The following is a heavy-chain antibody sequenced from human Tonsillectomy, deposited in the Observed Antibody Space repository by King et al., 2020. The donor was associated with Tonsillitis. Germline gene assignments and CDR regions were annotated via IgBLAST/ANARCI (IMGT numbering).Heavy chain of an antibody. D-gene: IGHD3/OR15-3a*01. V-gene: IGHV3-23*04. CDR2: ISGSGGST. J-gene: IGHJ4*02. CDR3: AKVSQGTGAAVGPFDY. CDR1: GFTFSSYA. Sequence: VQLVESGGGLVQPGGPLRLSCAASGFTFSSYAMSWVRQAPGKGLEWVSAISGSGGSTYYADSVKGRFTISRDNSKNTLYLQMNSLRAEDTAVYNCAKVSQGTGAAVGPFDYWGQGTLVTVSS.